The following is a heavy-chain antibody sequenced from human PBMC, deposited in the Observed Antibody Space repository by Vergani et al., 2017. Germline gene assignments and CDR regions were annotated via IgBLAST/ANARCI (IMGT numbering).Heavy chain of an antibody. Sequence: QVQLVQSGAEVKKPGASVKVSCKASGYTFTSYGISWVRQAPGQGLEWMGRIIPILGIANYAQKFQGRVTITADKSTSTAYMELSSLRSEDTAVYYCARDNRDYDFWSGYYTGDGMDVWGQGTTVTVSS. CDR1: GYTFTSYG. CDR2: IIPILGIA. V-gene: IGHV1-69*04. D-gene: IGHD3-3*01. J-gene: IGHJ6*02. CDR3: ARDNRDYDFWSGYYTGDGMDV.